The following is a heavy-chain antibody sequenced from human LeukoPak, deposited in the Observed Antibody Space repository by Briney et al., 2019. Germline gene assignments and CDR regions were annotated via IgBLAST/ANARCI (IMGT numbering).Heavy chain of an antibody. J-gene: IGHJ4*02. CDR2: ISGSGGST. CDR3: AKGGRRDGYNENDS. V-gene: IGHV3-23*01. CDR1: GFTFSSYA. D-gene: IGHD5-24*01. Sequence: PGGSLRLSCAASGFTFSSYAMHWVRQAPGKGLEWVSLISGSGGSTYHADSVKGRFTISRDNSKNTLYLQMNSLRAEDTAVYYCAKGGRRDGYNENDSWGQGTLVTVSS.